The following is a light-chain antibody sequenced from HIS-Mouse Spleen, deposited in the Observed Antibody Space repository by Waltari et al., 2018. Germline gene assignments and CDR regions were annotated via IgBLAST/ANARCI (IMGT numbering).Light chain of an antibody. V-gene: IGKV3-20*01. CDR3: QQYGSSFT. J-gene: IGKJ3*01. Sequence: EIVLTQSPATLSLSPGESATLSCRPSQSVSSSYLAWYQQKPGQAPRLLIYGASSRATGIPDRFSGSGSGTDFTLTISRLEPEDFAVYYCQQYGSSFTFGPGTKVDIK. CDR2: GAS. CDR1: QSVSSSY.